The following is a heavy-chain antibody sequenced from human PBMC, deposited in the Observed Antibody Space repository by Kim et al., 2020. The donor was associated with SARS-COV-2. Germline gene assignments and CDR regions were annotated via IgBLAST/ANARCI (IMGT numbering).Heavy chain of an antibody. CDR1: GSYI. J-gene: IGHJ4*02. V-gene: IGHV3-30-3*01. CDR2: MSFDGFSK. Sequence: GGSLRLSCVTSGSYIIHCVRQAPGKGLEWVAAMSFDGFSKYFVDSVKGRFTISRDDSKNTVYLELNSLRDEDSAVYYCATEGGTSGHCGYFDFWGQGTLVTVSS. D-gene: IGHD2-21*01. CDR3: ATEGGTSGHCGYFDF.